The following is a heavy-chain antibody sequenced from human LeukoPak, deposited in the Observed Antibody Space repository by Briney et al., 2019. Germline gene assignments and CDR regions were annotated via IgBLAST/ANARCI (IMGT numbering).Heavy chain of an antibody. V-gene: IGHV4-38-2*01. CDR3: ARVGYSSGWFVDY. J-gene: IGHJ4*02. D-gene: IGHD6-19*01. CDR1: GYSLSSGYY. Sequence: SETLSLTCAVSGYSLSSGYYWGWTRQPPGKGLEWIGSIYHSGSTYYNPSLKSRVTISVDTSKNQFSLKLSSVTAADTAVYYCARVGYSSGWFVDYWGQGTLVTVSS. CDR2: IYHSGST.